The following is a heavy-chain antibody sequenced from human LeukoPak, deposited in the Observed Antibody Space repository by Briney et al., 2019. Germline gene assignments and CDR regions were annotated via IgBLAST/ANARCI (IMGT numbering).Heavy chain of an antibody. D-gene: IGHD3-9*01. CDR2: IRYDGSNK. Sequence: PGGSLRLSCAASGFTFSSYGMHWVRQAPGKGLEWVAFIRYDGSNKYYADSVKGRFTISRDNSKNTLYLQMNSLRAEDTAVYYCAKGPARRADILTGYPDYWGQGTLVTVSS. V-gene: IGHV3-30*02. J-gene: IGHJ4*02. CDR3: AKGPARRADILTGYPDY. CDR1: GFTFSSYG.